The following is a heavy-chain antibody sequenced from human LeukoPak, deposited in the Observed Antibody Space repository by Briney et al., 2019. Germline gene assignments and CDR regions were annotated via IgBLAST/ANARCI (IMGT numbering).Heavy chain of an antibody. CDR1: GYIFTSYC. Sequence: GASVKVSCKASGYIFTSYCISWVRQAPGQGLEWMGWISVYNGNTNYAQKLQGRVTMTTDTSTSTAYMEMRSLRSDDTAVYSCARCGYYSESSGYAFDVWGQGTMVTVSS. CDR2: ISVYNGNT. CDR3: ARCGYYSESSGYAFDV. V-gene: IGHV1-18*01. D-gene: IGHD3-22*01. J-gene: IGHJ3*01.